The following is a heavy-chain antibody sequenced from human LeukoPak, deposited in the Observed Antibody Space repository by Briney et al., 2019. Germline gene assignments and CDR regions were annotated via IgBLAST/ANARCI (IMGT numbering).Heavy chain of an antibody. Sequence: GRSLRLSCAASGFTFDDYAMDWVRQAPGKGLEWVSGISWNSGSIGYADSVKGRFTISRDNAKNSLYLQMNSLRAEDTALYYCAKDWKYYGSGSYYQPTYYDYWGQGTLVTVSS. V-gene: IGHV3-9*01. CDR3: AKDWKYYGSGSYYQPTYYDY. CDR1: GFTFDDYA. D-gene: IGHD3-10*01. J-gene: IGHJ4*02. CDR2: ISWNSGSI.